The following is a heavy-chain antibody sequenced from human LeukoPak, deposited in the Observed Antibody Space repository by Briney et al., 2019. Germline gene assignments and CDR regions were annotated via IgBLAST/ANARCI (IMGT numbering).Heavy chain of an antibody. CDR3: AREKSYAFDI. V-gene: IGHV3-21*01. Sequence: SGGSLRLSCAASGFTFSSYSMNWVRQAPGKGLEWVSSISSSSSYIYYADSVKGRFTISGDNAKNSLYLQMNSLRAEDTAVYYCAREKSYAFDIWGQGTMVTVSS. CDR1: GFTFSSYS. CDR2: ISSSSSYI. J-gene: IGHJ3*02.